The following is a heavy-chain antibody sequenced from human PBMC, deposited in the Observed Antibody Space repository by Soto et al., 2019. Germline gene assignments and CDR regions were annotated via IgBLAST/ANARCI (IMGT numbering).Heavy chain of an antibody. D-gene: IGHD2-15*01. J-gene: IGHJ5*02. CDR3: ARTCSGGSCYSGWFDP. CDR2: IKQDGSAK. Sequence: EVQLVESGGGLVQPGGSLRLSCAASGFTFSSYWMSWVRQAPGKGLEWVANIKQDGSAKYYVDSVKGRFTISRDNAKNSLYLQMNSLRAEDTAVYYCARTCSGGSCYSGWFDPWGQGTLVTVSS. CDR1: GFTFSSYW. V-gene: IGHV3-7*03.